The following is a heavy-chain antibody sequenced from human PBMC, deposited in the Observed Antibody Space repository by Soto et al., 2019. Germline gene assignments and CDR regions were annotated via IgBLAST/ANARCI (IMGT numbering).Heavy chain of an antibody. CDR1: GGSISSYY. V-gene: IGHV4-59*01. Sequence: PSETLSLTCTVSGGSISSYYWSWIRQPPGKGLEWIGYIYYSGSTNYNPSLKSRVTISVDTSKNQFSLKLSSVTAADTAVYYCARRGWNDVSGDNWFDPWGQGTLVTVSS. J-gene: IGHJ5*02. CDR3: ARRGWNDVSGDNWFDP. D-gene: IGHD1-1*01. CDR2: IYYSGST.